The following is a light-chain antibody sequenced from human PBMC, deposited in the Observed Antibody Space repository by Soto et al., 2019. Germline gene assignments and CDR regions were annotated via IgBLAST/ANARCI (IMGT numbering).Light chain of an antibody. CDR2: GAS. V-gene: IGKV1-16*02. CDR1: QGIANF. Sequence: DIQMTQSPSSLSASVGDTVTITCRASQGIANFLGWFQQKPGKAPKSLISGASSLQSGVPSKFGGSGSETDFTLTISSLQPEDSATYYCQQYHSYPVTFGGGTKVEIK. CDR3: QQYHSYPVT. J-gene: IGKJ4*01.